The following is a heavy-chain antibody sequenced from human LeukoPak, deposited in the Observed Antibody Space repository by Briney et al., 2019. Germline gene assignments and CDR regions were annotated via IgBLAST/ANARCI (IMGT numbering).Heavy chain of an antibody. D-gene: IGHD3-10*01. J-gene: IGHJ4*02. V-gene: IGHV1-46*01. CDR2: INPGGGST. CDR3: ARGSSHAGFWSIGGVIITPADY. CDR1: GYTFTSYY. Sequence: GASVKVSCKASGYTFTSYYIHWVRQAPGQGLEWMGIINPGGGSTSYAQKFQGRVSMTRDTSTSTVYMDLSSLRSEDTAVYYCARGSSHAGFWSIGGVIITPADYWGQGTLVTVSS.